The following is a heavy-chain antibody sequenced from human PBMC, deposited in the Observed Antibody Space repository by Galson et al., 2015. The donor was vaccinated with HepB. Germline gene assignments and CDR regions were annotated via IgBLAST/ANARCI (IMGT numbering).Heavy chain of an antibody. D-gene: IGHD2-15*01. Sequence: QSGAEVKKPGESLKVSCKASGYTFTSYYMHWVRQAPGQGLEWMGIINPSGGSTSYAQKLQGRVTMTRDTSTSTVYMELSSLRSEDTAVYYCARARSPVKDDIVVVVAAIFDYWGQGTLVTVSS. CDR2: INPSGGST. CDR3: ARARSPVKDDIVVVVAAIFDY. CDR1: GYTFTSYY. J-gene: IGHJ4*02. V-gene: IGHV1-46*04.